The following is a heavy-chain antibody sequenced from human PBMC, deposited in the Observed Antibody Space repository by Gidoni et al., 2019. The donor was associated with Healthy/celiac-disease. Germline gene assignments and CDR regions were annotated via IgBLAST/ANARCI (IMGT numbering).Heavy chain of an antibody. Sequence: EVQLVESGGGLVQPGGSLRLTCSVAGFTFSSYAMHWVRQAPEKGLAYVAAISSNGGSTYYADSVKGRFPISRDNSKNTLYLQMSSLRAEYTAVYYWVKGVTMVRGVISHDAFDIWGQGTMVTVSS. D-gene: IGHD3-10*01. J-gene: IGHJ3*02. CDR3: VKGVTMVRGVISHDAFDI. CDR1: GFTFSSYA. V-gene: IGHV3-64D*06. CDR2: ISSNGGST.